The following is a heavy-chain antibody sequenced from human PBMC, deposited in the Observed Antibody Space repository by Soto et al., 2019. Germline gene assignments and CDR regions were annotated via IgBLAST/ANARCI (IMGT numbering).Heavy chain of an antibody. Sequence: GGSLRLSCAASGFTFSSYAMSWVRQSPGKGLEWVSGISYSGFSTFYADSVKGRFSISRDKSKNTLYLQMDSLRAEDTAVYYCAKDGPDSSGRWGFDYWGQGTMVTVSS. CDR2: ISYSGFST. CDR3: AKDGPDSSGRWGFDY. CDR1: GFTFSSYA. J-gene: IGHJ4*02. V-gene: IGHV3-23*01. D-gene: IGHD3-22*01.